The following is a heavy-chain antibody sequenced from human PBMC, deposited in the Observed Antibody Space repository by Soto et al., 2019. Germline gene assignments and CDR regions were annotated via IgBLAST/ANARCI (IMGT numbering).Heavy chain of an antibody. CDR3: AHTKDSSAFLTS. Sequence: VDPTPTLTLARSFSAFSLSAYGVLLSSSRQPPRDTLEWLALIHWNADKRYSPYLKSRLTITKDQSKNQVILTLTSLDPLDTGKYFCAHTKDSSAFLTSWGQEILVSDPS. CDR2: IHWNADK. J-gene: IGHJ5*02. CDR1: AFSLSAYGVL. V-gene: IGHV2-5*01. D-gene: IGHD3-22*01.